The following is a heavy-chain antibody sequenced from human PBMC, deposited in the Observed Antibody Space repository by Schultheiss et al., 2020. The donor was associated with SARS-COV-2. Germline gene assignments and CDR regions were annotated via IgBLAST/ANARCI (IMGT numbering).Heavy chain of an antibody. Sequence: GGSLRLSCAASGFTFSSYGMHWVRQAPGKGLEWVAVIWYDGSNKYYADSVKGRFTISRDNSKNTLYLQMNSLRAEDTAVYYCAKDRVSGSGWRHYYFDYWGQGTLVTVSS. CDR3: AKDRVSGSGWRHYYFDY. CDR2: IWYDGSNK. D-gene: IGHD6-19*01. J-gene: IGHJ4*02. V-gene: IGHV3-33*06. CDR1: GFTFSSYG.